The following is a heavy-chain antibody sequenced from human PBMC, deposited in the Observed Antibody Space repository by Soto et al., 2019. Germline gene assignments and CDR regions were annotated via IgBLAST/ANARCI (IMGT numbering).Heavy chain of an antibody. V-gene: IGHV4-39*01. CDR1: GGSISSSSYY. J-gene: IGHJ6*03. D-gene: IGHD3-10*01. CDR3: ARHQPDSRFGELFYYYYTDV. CDR2: IYYSGST. Sequence: SETLSLTCTVSGGSISSSSYYWGWIRQPPGKGLEWIGSIYYSGSTYYNPSLKSRVTISVDTSKNQFSLKLSSVTAADTAVYYCARHQPDSRFGELFYYYYTDVWGKGPTVTVSS.